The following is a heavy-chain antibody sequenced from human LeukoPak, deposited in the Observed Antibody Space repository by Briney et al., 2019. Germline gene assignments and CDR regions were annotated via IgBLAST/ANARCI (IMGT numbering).Heavy chain of an antibody. CDR2: IKQDGSEK. V-gene: IGHV3-7*01. J-gene: IGHJ4*02. CDR3: ASGEGQMRIAAPKQFDY. D-gene: IGHD6-6*01. Sequence: PGGSLRLSCAASGFTLSSYWMSWVRQAPGKGLEWVANIKQDGSEKYYVDSVKGRFTVSRDNAKNSLFLQMNSLRAEDTAVYYCASGEGQMRIAAPKQFDYWGQGTLVTVSS. CDR1: GFTLSSYW.